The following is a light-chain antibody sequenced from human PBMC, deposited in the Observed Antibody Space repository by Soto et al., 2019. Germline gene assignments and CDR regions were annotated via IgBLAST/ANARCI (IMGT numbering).Light chain of an antibody. CDR1: SSNIGAGYD. Sequence: QSVLTQPPSVSGVPGQRVTISCTGSSSNIGAGYDVTWYQQLPGTAPKLLIFGDSNRPSGVPDRFSGSKSGTSASLAITGLQAADEADDYCQSYDSSLSASVFGGGTKLTVL. CDR2: GDS. J-gene: IGLJ2*01. V-gene: IGLV1-40*01. CDR3: QSYDSSLSASV.